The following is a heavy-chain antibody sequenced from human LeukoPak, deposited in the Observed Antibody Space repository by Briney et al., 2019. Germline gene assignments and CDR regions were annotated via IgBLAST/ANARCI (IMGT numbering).Heavy chain of an antibody. Sequence: GASVKVSCKASGYTFTSYGISRVRQAPGQGLEWMGWISAYNGNTNYAQKLQGRVTMTTDTSTSTAYMELRSLRSDDTAVYYCARASYYYDSRGPLADYWGQGTLVTVSS. V-gene: IGHV1-18*01. CDR1: GYTFTSYG. D-gene: IGHD3-22*01. CDR3: ARASYYYDSRGPLADY. CDR2: ISAYNGNT. J-gene: IGHJ4*02.